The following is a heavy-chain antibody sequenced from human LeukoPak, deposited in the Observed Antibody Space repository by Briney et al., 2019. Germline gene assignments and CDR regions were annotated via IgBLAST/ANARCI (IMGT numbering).Heavy chain of an antibody. J-gene: IGHJ4*01. CDR2: IGTGDTT. V-gene: IGHV3-23*01. D-gene: IGHD6-13*01. CDR1: GFTFSSFA. CDR3: AKGGVAAGSD. Sequence: GGSLRLYCAASGFTFSSFAMSWDRKDPGKGLEWVSTIGTGDTTWHADSVKGRFTISRDNSANTLYLQMNSLRAEDTAEYYCAKGGVAAGSDWGHGTLVTVSS.